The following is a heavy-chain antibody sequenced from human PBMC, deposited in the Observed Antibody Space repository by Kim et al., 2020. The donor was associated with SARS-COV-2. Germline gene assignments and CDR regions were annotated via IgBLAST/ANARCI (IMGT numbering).Heavy chain of an antibody. CDR1: GFTVSSNY. CDR3: ARDRYDILTGSARNWYFDL. CDR2: IYSGGST. D-gene: IGHD3-9*01. V-gene: IGHV3-53*01. J-gene: IGHJ2*01. Sequence: GGSLRLSCAASGFTVSSNYMSWVRQAPGKGLEWVSVIYSGGSTYYADSVKGRFTISRDNSKNTLYLQMNSLRAEDTAVYYCARDRYDILTGSARNWYFDLWGRGTLVTVSS.